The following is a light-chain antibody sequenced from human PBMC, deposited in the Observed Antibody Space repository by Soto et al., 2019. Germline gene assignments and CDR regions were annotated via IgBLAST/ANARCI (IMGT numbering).Light chain of an antibody. CDR2: DVS. Sequence: EVVLTQSPDTLSLSPGGSATLSCRASQSVSSYLAWYQQRPGQALRLLIYDVSKRATGIPARFSGSGSRTDFTLTITSLEPEDFAIYFCHQSNNWPLTFGGGTKLEIK. V-gene: IGKV3-11*01. J-gene: IGKJ4*01. CDR3: HQSNNWPLT. CDR1: QSVSSY.